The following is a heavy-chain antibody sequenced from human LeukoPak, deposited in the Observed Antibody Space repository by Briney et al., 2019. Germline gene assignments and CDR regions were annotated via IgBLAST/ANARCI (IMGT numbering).Heavy chain of an antibody. CDR2: ISSSGNTI. CDR3: TTLFGVVIWTGWFDP. Sequence: GGSLRLSCAASGFTFSDYYMSWIRQAPGKGLEWLSYISSSGNTIYYADSVKGRFTISRDNAHNSLYLQMNSLRAEDTAVYYCTTLFGVVIWTGWFDPWGQGTLVTVSS. D-gene: IGHD3-3*01. J-gene: IGHJ5*02. V-gene: IGHV3-11*04. CDR1: GFTFSDYY.